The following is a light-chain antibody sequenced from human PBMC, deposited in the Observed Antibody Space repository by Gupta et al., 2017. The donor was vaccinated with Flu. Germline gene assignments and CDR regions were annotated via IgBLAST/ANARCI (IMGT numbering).Light chain of an antibody. V-gene: IGKV1-33*01. CDR1: QDITTY. J-gene: IGKJ5*01. CDR3: QQYDNLPQIT. Sequence: LGDRVTITCQASQDITTYLNWYQQKPGKPPKLLICDASILETGVPSRFSGSGSGTDFTFTISSLQPEDIATYYCQQYDNLPQITFGQGTRLEIK. CDR2: DAS.